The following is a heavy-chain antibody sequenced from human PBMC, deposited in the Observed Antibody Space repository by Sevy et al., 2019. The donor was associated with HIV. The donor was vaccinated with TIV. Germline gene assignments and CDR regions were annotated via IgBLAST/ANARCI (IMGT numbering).Heavy chain of an antibody. CDR3: AREGCTKPHDY. CDR1: GFTFSKYS. CDR2: LSFGCGEI. J-gene: IGHJ4*02. V-gene: IGHV3-23*01. Sequence: GGSLRLSCAASGFTFSKYSMSWVRQPPGKGLEWVSTLSFGCGEINYADSVKGRFTISRDNSKSSVYLQKNNLRPEDTAVYYCAREGCTKPHDYWGQGTLVTFSS. D-gene: IGHD2-8*01.